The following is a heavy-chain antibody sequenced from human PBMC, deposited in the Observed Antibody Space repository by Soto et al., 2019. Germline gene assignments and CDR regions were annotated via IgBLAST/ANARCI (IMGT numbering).Heavy chain of an antibody. J-gene: IGHJ5*02. Sequence: GWSLRLSCAASGFIFENFGMSWVRQAPGKGLEWISSISGSGFKKYYADSVKGRFTISRDNSKSTVYLELNNLSAEDTAVYHCAKNQGVELVPLATVDWFDPWGQGSVVTVSS. CDR3: AKNQGVELVPLATVDWFDP. D-gene: IGHD1-26*01. V-gene: IGHV3-23*01. CDR2: ISGSGFKK. CDR1: GFIFENFG.